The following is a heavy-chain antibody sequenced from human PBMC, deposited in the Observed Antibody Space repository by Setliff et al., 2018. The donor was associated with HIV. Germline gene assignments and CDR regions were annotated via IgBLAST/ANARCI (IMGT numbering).Heavy chain of an antibody. Sequence: LSLTCTVSGGSISSGYYYWGWIRQPPGKGLEWIGTIYYSGSKSRVTISVDTSKNQFSLKLSSVTAADTAVYYCARTKDCSNTSCPGTHYYYYMDVWGKGTTVTVSS. V-gene: IGHV4-39*01. CDR2: IYYSG. CDR3: ARTKDCSNTSCPGTHYYYYMDV. D-gene: IGHD2-2*01. CDR1: GGSISSGYYY. J-gene: IGHJ6*03.